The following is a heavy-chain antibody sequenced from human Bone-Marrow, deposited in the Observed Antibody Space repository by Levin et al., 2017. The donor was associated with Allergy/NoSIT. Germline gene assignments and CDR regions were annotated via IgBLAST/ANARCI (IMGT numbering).Heavy chain of an antibody. CDR1: GFTFSSYG. D-gene: IGHD1-26*01. CDR3: AKCVYSGLVIGNGMDV. CDR2: ILYDGSNK. J-gene: IGHJ6*02. V-gene: IGHV3-30*18. Sequence: QAGGSLRLSCAASGFTFSSYGMHWVRQAPGKGLEWVAVILYDGSNKYYADSVKGRFTISRDNSKNTLYLQMNSLRAEDTAVYYCAKCVYSGLVIGNGMDVWGQGTTVTVSS.